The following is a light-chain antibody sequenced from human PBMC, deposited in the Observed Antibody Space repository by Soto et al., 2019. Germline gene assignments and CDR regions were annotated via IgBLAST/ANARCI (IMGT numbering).Light chain of an antibody. Sequence: EIVMPQSPAALSVSQGARVTLSCRASQSVGKSLAWYQRKPGQAPRLLICGASTRVTGIPARFSGSASGTAFTLTIPSLQSADLAVYDCQQYKNWPEYTFGQGTKVDIK. CDR3: QQYKNWPEYT. J-gene: IGKJ2*01. V-gene: IGKV3-15*01. CDR1: QSVGKS. CDR2: GAS.